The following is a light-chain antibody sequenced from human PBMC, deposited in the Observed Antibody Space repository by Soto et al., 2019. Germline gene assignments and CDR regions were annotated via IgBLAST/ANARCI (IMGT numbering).Light chain of an antibody. V-gene: IGLV2-8*01. Sequence: QSVLTQPPSASGSPGQSVTISCTGTSSDVGGYNYVSWYQQHPGKAPKLMIYEVSKRPSGVPDRFSGSKSGNTASLTFSGFQAEDEADYYCSSYAGNVVSGGGTKVTVL. J-gene: IGLJ2*01. CDR2: EVS. CDR1: SSDVGGYNY. CDR3: SSYAGNVV.